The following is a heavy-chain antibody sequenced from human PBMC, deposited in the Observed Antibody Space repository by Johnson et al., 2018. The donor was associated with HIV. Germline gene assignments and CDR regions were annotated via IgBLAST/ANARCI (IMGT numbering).Heavy chain of an antibody. CDR3: ARDWLTSRAVAGTSAFDI. Sequence: QVQLVESGGGVVQPGRSLRLSCAASGFTFSSFAMHWVRQAPGKGLEWVAFISYDGTNKYFTDSVRGRFTISRDNPKHSVHLEMNSLRADDTALYYCARDWLTSRAVAGTSAFDIWGQGTMVTVSS. V-gene: IGHV3-30-3*01. CDR1: GFTFSSFA. CDR2: ISYDGTNK. J-gene: IGHJ3*02. D-gene: IGHD6-19*01.